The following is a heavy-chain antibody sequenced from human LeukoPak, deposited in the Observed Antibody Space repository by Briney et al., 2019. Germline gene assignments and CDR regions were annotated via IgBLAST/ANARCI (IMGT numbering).Heavy chain of an antibody. Sequence: GGSLRLSCAASGFTFSSYWMSWVRQAPGKGLEWVANIKQDGSEKYYVDSVKGRFTISRDNAKNSLYLRMNSLRAEDTAVYYCARDTYYYDSSGAYDYWGQGTLVTVSS. D-gene: IGHD3-22*01. CDR1: GFTFSSYW. J-gene: IGHJ4*02. CDR3: ARDTYYYDSSGAYDY. V-gene: IGHV3-7*01. CDR2: IKQDGSEK.